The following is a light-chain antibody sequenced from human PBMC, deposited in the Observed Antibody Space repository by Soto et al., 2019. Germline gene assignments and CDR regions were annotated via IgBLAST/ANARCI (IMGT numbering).Light chain of an antibody. J-gene: IGKJ1*01. V-gene: IGKV3-20*01. CDR2: ATS. Sequence: EVVLTQSPATLSLSPGEGATLSCRASQSIGNYLAWYQQKPGQAPRLLIYATSNRATGIPERFSGSGSGTDFTLTISRLEPEDFAVYFCQQYGSSPRTFGQGTKVDIK. CDR1: QSIGNY. CDR3: QQYGSSPRT.